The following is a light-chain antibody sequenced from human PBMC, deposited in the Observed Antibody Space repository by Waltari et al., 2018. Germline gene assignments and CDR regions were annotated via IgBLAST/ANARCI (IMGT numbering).Light chain of an antibody. CDR1: RNLLYSSNNRNY. CDR3: QQYYNTPWT. Sequence: DIVMTQSPASLAVSLGERATINCKSSRNLLYSSNNRNYLAWYQQKPGQPPKLLIYWASTRESRVPDRFSGSGSETDFTLTISSLQAEDVAVYYCQQYYNTPWTFGQGTKVEAK. V-gene: IGKV4-1*01. CDR2: WAS. J-gene: IGKJ1*01.